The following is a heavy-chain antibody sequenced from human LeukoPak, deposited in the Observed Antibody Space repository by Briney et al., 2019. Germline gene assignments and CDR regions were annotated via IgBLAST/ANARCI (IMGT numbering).Heavy chain of an antibody. Sequence: SETLSLTCTVSGGSISSYYWSWIRQPPGKGLEWIGYIYYSGSTNYNPSLKSRVTISVDTSKNQFSLKLSSVTAADTAVYYCARGGYGSSWYYFDYWGQGTRVTVSS. CDR2: IYYSGST. CDR1: GGSISSYY. CDR3: ARGGYGSSWYYFDY. V-gene: IGHV4-59*01. D-gene: IGHD6-13*01. J-gene: IGHJ4*02.